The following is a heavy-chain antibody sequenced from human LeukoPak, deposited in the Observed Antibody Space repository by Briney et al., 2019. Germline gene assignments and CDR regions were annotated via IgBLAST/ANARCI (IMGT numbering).Heavy chain of an antibody. V-gene: IGHV3-48*04. Sequence: GGSLRLSCAASGFTFSSYSMNWVRQAPGKGLEWVSAISGSGSTIYYADSVKGRFTISRDNAKNSLYLQMNSLRAEDTAVYYCAELGITMIGGVWGKGTTVTISS. CDR3: AELGITMIGGV. CDR2: ISGSGSTI. D-gene: IGHD3-10*02. CDR1: GFTFSSYS. J-gene: IGHJ6*04.